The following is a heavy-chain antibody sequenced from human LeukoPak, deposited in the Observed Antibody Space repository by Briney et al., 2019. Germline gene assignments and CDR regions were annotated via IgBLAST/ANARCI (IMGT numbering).Heavy chain of an antibody. Sequence: GEPLKISCKGSGYTFTSYWIAWVRPMPGKGLEGRGIIYPSDSETRYSPSFQGQVTISADKSISTAYLQWSSLKASDSAMFYCARMDGFNGFDYWGQGTLVTVSS. V-gene: IGHV5-51*01. J-gene: IGHJ4*02. CDR1: GYTFTSYW. D-gene: IGHD3-10*01. CDR2: IYPSDSET. CDR3: ARMDGFNGFDY.